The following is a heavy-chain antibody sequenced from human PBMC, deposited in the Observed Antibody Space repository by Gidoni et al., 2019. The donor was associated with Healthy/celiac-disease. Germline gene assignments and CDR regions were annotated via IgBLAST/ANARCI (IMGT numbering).Heavy chain of an antibody. Sequence: EVQLVESGGGLIQPGGSLRLSCAASGFTVSSNYMSWVRQAPGKGLEWVSVIYSGGSTYYADSVKGRFTISRDNSKNTLYLQMNSLRAEDTAVYYCASHGCSSTSCYLGSSSWYDYWGQGTLVTVSS. CDR3: ASHGCSSTSCYLGSSSWYDY. D-gene: IGHD2-2*01. CDR2: IYSGGST. V-gene: IGHV3-53*01. CDR1: GFTVSSNY. J-gene: IGHJ4*02.